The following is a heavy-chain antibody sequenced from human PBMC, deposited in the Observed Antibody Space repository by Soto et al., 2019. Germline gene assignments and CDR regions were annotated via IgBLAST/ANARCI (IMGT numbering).Heavy chain of an antibody. J-gene: IGHJ5*02. Sequence: ASVTVSCKASGYTFTSYAMHWVRQTPGQRLEWMGWINAGNGNTKYSQKFQGRVTITRDTSASTAYMELSSLRSEDTAVYYCARYYGSGSYYRNWFDPWGQGTLVTVSS. CDR3: ARYYGSGSYYRNWFDP. CDR2: INAGNGNT. CDR1: GYTFTSYA. D-gene: IGHD3-10*01. V-gene: IGHV1-3*01.